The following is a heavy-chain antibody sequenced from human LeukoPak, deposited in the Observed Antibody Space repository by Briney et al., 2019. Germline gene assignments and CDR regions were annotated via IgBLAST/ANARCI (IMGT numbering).Heavy chain of an antibody. D-gene: IGHD3-10*02. CDR3: ARVIYMFGEDPLNVFRGERKHLDY. CDR1: GYTFTSYD. V-gene: IGHV1-18*01. Sequence: GASVKVSCKASGYTFTSYDINWVRQAPGQGLEWMGWISPYNGNTNYAQKLQGRVTMTTDTSRSTAYLELRSLRSDDTAVYYCARVIYMFGEDPLNVFRGERKHLDYWGQGTLVTVSS. CDR2: ISPYNGNT. J-gene: IGHJ4*02.